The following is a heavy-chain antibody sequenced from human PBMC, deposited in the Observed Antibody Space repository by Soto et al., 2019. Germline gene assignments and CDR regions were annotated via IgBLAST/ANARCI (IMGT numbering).Heavy chain of an antibody. CDR2: IYYSGST. Sequence: QLQLQESGPGLVKPSETLSLTCTVSGGSISSCSYYWGWIRQAPGKGLEWIGRIYYSGSTYYNPSIKSRITISVDTSKNQFSLKLSSVTAADTAVYYCARHIDYWGQGTLVTVSS. J-gene: IGHJ4*02. CDR3: ARHIDY. CDR1: GGSISSCSYY. V-gene: IGHV4-39*01.